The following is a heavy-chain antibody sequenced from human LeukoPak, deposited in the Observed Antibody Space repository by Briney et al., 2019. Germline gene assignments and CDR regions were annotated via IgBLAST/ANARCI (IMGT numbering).Heavy chain of an antibody. Sequence: PGGSLRLSCAASGFTFSSYAIHWVRQAPGKGLEWVAVISYDGSHKYYADSVKGRFTISRDNSKNTLYLQMNSLSPEDTAVYYCARIPGSSGWSADYWGQGTLVTVSS. V-gene: IGHV3-30*04. CDR1: GFTFSSYA. J-gene: IGHJ4*02. CDR2: ISYDGSHK. D-gene: IGHD6-19*01. CDR3: ARIPGSSGWSADY.